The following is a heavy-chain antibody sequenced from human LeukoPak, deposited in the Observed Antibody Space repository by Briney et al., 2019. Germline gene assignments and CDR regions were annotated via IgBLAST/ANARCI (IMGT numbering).Heavy chain of an antibody. CDR1: GGSISSSSYY. J-gene: IGHJ3*01. Sequence: SETLSLTCTVSGGSISSSSYYWGWIRQPPGKGLEWIGSIYYSGSTYYNPSLKSRVTIYIDTSKNQFSLKLSSVTAADTAVYYCARVRDGYNFWAFDVWGQGTMVTVSS. CDR2: IYYSGST. D-gene: IGHD5-24*01. CDR3: ARVRDGYNFWAFDV. V-gene: IGHV4-39*01.